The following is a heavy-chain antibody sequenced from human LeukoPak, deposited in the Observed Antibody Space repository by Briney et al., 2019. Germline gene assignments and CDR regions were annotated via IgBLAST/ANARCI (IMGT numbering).Heavy chain of an antibody. CDR2: ISDSGGIT. CDR3: AKDARRYSGWYFFDH. J-gene: IGHJ4*02. CDR1: GFIFSNLA. V-gene: IGHV3-23*01. Sequence: QPGGSLRLSCVASGFIFSNLAMGWVRPAPGNGLEWVSVISDSGGITYYADSVKGRFTISRDNSRNTLYLQMNSLRVDDTVVYYCAKDARRYSGWYFFDHWGQGTLVTVSS. D-gene: IGHD6-19*01.